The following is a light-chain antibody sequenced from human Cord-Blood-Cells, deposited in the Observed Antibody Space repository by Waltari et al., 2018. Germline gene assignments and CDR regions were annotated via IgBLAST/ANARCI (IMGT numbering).Light chain of an antibody. CDR3: SSYTSSSTLV. CDR1: SRDVVGYTI. Sequence: SALTQPASLSGSPGHPIPISSTGPSRDVVGYTIFPWYQQHPGKAPKLMIYEVSNRPSGVSNRFSGSKSGNTASLTISGLQAEDEADYYCSSYTSSSTLVFGGGTKLTVL. V-gene: IGLV2-14*01. CDR2: EVS. J-gene: IGLJ2*01.